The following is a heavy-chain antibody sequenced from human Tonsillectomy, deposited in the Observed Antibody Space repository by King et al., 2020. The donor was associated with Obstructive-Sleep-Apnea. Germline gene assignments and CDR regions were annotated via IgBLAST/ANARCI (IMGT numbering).Heavy chain of an antibody. CDR3: AVSCSGDSCYSDY. Sequence: QLQESGPGLVKPSQTLSLTCTVSGGSISSGGYYWSWIRQHPGKGLEWIGYTYYSGSTYYNPSLKSRVTISVDTSKNQFSLKLSSVTAADTAVYYCAVSCSGDSCYSDYWGQGTLVTVSS. V-gene: IGHV4-31*03. CDR1: GGSISSGGYY. CDR2: TYYSGST. J-gene: IGHJ4*02. D-gene: IGHD2-15*01.